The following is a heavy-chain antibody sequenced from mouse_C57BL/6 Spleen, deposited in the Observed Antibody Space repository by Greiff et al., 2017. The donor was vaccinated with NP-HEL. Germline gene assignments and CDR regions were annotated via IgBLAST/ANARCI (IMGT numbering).Heavy chain of an antibody. CDR2: IYPGSGST. CDR3: ASPLYYGSSYGYAMDY. J-gene: IGHJ4*01. D-gene: IGHD1-1*01. Sequence: QVQLQQPGAELVKPGASVKMSCKASGYTFPSYWITWVQQRPGQGLEWIGDIYPGSGSTNYNEKFKSKATLTVETSSSTAYMQLRSLTSEDSAVYYCASPLYYGSSYGYAMDYWGQGTSVTVSS. CDR1: GYTFPSYW. V-gene: IGHV1-55*01.